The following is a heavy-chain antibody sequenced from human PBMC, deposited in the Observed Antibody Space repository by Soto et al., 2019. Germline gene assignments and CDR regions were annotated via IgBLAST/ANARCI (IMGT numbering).Heavy chain of an antibody. D-gene: IGHD2-2*01. Sequence: ASVKVSCKASGYTFTSYAMHWVRQAPGQRLERMGWINAGNGNTKYSQKFQGRVTITRDTSASTAYMELSSLRSEDTAVYYCARARYCSSTSCYWGYFDYWGQGTLVTVSS. CDR1: GYTFTSYA. V-gene: IGHV1-3*01. CDR3: ARARYCSSTSCYWGYFDY. J-gene: IGHJ4*02. CDR2: INAGNGNT.